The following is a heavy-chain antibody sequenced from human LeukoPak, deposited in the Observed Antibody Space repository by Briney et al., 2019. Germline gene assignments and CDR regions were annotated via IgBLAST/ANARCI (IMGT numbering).Heavy chain of an antibody. CDR1: GFTFSSYG. D-gene: IGHD6-13*01. V-gene: IGHV3-30*03. J-gene: IGHJ4*02. Sequence: PGRSVRLSCAASGFTFSSYGMHWVRQAPGKGLEWVAVISYDGSNKYYADSVKGRFTISRDNSKNTLYLQMNSLRAEDTAVYYCLYSSSSGDYWGQGTLVTVSS. CDR2: ISYDGSNK. CDR3: LYSSSSGDY.